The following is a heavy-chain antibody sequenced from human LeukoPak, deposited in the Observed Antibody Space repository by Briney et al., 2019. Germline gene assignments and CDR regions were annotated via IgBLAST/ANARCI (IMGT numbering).Heavy chain of an antibody. J-gene: IGHJ6*03. D-gene: IGHD3-16*02. Sequence: GSLRLSCAASGFTFSSYEMNWVRLPPGKGLEWIGEVYHRESTQYNPSLKSRVTISMDKSNNQFSLKLSSVTAADTAVYYCARVVDFYFYMDVWGKGTTVTVSS. CDR2: VYHREST. CDR1: GFTFSSYEM. V-gene: IGHV4-4*02. CDR3: ARVVDFYFYMDV.